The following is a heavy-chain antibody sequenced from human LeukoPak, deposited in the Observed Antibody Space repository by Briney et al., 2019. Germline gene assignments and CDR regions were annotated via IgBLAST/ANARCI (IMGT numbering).Heavy chain of an antibody. CDR2: IWYDGSNK. Sequence: PGGSLRLSCAASGFTFSSYGMHWVRQAPGKGLEWVAVIWYDGSNKYYADSVKGRFTISRDNSKNTLYLQMNSLRAEDTAVYYCCCDGYGGSDAFDIWGQGTMVTVSS. J-gene: IGHJ3*02. V-gene: IGHV3-33*01. D-gene: IGHD4-23*01. CDR1: GFTFSSYG. CDR3: CCDGYGGSDAFDI.